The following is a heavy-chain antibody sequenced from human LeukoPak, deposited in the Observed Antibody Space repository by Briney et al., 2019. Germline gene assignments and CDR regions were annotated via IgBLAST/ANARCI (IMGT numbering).Heavy chain of an antibody. Sequence: GGSLRLPCAASGFTFSSYWMSWVRQAPGKGLEWVANIKQDGSEKYYVDSVKGRFTISRDNAKNSLYLQMNSLRAEDTAVYYCARVGVVATISKYYFDYWGQGTLVTVSS. J-gene: IGHJ4*02. D-gene: IGHD5-12*01. CDR1: GFTFSSYW. V-gene: IGHV3-7*01. CDR3: ARVGVVATISKYYFDY. CDR2: IKQDGSEK.